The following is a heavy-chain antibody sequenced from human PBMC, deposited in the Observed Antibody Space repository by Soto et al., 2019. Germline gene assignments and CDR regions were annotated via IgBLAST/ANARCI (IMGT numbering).Heavy chain of an antibody. CDR3: ARDLSYGSGSFDY. Sequence: EAQLVESGGGLVKPGGSLRLSCAASGFTFSSYSMNWVRQAPGKGLEWVSCISNSGSYIYSADSLKGRFTISRDNAKNSLYLQMNSLRAEDTAVYYCARDLSYGSGSFDYWGQGTLVTVSS. CDR2: ISNSGSYI. J-gene: IGHJ4*02. CDR1: GFTFSSYS. V-gene: IGHV3-21*02. D-gene: IGHD3-10*01.